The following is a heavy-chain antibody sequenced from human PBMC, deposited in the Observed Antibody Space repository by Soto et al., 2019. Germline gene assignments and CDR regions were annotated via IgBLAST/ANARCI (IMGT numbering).Heavy chain of an antibody. CDR1: GFTFDDYS. V-gene: IGHV3-7*01. CDR3: ANAYS. J-gene: IGHJ3*02. Sequence: GGSLRLSCAASGFTFDDYSMHWVRQAPGKGLEWVANINQDGSGKDYVDSVRGRFTISRDNAKNSLFLQMNSLRAEDTAVYFCANAYSWGQGTMVTVSS. CDR2: INQDGSGK.